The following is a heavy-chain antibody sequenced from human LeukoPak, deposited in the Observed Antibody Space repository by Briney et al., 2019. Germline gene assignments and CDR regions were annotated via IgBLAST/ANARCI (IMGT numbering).Heavy chain of an antibody. J-gene: IGHJ4*02. CDR1: GGSISGSSYY. CDR2: IYYSGST. D-gene: IGHD3-22*01. Sequence: SETLSLTCTVSGGSISGSSYYWGWIRQPPGKGLEWIGSIYYSGSTYYNPSLKSRVTISVDTSKNQFSLNLSSVTAADTAVYYWASLFYDSSGYNQICYFDYWGQGTLVTVSS. CDR3: ASLFYDSSGYNQICYFDY. V-gene: IGHV4-39*01.